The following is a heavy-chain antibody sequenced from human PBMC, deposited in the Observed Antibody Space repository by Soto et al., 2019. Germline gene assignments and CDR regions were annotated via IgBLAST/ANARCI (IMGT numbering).Heavy chain of an antibody. CDR2: ISGSGGTT. D-gene: IGHD2-15*01. Sequence: EVQLLESGGGLVQPGGSLRLSCEASGFTFSSYTMSWVRQTPGKGLECVSAISGSGGTTYYADSVKGRFTISRDNSKNTLYVQMNSLRAEDTAVYYCAKDQYCSGGSCYWNNWGQGTLVTVSS. CDR3: AKDQYCSGGSCYWNN. CDR1: GFTFSSYT. V-gene: IGHV3-23*01. J-gene: IGHJ4*02.